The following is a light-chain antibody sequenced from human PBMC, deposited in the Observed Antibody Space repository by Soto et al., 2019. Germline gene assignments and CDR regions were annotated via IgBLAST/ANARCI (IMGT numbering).Light chain of an antibody. CDR1: QSLAYGDGNTY. V-gene: IGKV2-30*01. J-gene: IGKJ2*01. Sequence: DVVMTQSLLSLPVTLGQPASISCRTSQSLAYGDGNTYLNWFQQRPGQSPRRLIDKVSNRESGVPDRFSGSGSGTDFTLKISRVEAEDVGVYYCMQGTHWPPYTFGQGTKLEIK. CDR3: MQGTHWPPYT. CDR2: KVS.